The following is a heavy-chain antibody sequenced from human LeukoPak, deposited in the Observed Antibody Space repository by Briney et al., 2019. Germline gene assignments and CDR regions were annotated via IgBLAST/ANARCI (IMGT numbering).Heavy chain of an antibody. Sequence: GWALTLSCIDSGFSLGDYPMSWLRQAPGAGLEGVGFIRSKAHGGTPEYPASVKGRFTISRGDSKSIAYLQMDSLKTEDTAVYYCTRAGRYCSGGSCYSFYWGQGTLVTVSS. V-gene: IGHV3-49*03. CDR2: IRSKAHGGTP. CDR1: GFSLGDYP. D-gene: IGHD2-15*01. J-gene: IGHJ4*02. CDR3: TRAGRYCSGGSCYSFY.